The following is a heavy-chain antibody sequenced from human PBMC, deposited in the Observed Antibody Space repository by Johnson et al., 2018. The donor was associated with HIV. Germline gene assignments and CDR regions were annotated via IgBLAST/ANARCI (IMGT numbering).Heavy chain of an antibody. V-gene: IGHV3-64*01. CDR3: ARGLRRWIGPNDAFDF. CDR2: ISSNGGST. Sequence: VQLVESGGGLVQPGGSLRLSCAASGFTFSSYAMHWVRQAPGKGLEYVSAISSNGGSTFYANSVKGRFTISRANSKNTLYLQMGSLRAEDMAVYYCARGLRRWIGPNDAFDFWGQGTMVTVSS. D-gene: IGHD5-12*01. CDR1: GFTFSSYA. J-gene: IGHJ3*01.